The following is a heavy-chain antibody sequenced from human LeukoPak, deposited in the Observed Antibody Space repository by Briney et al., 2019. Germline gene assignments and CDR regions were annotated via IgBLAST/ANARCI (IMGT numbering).Heavy chain of an antibody. Sequence: ASVKVSCKASGYTFTGYYMHWVRQAPGQGLEWMGWINPNSGGTNYAQKFQGRVTMTRDTSISTAYMELSRLRSDDTAVYYCASSSRYCSGGSCPYRAFDIWGQGTMVTVSS. CDR1: GYTFTGYY. CDR2: INPNSGGT. CDR3: ASSSRYCSGGSCPYRAFDI. V-gene: IGHV1-2*02. D-gene: IGHD2-15*01. J-gene: IGHJ3*02.